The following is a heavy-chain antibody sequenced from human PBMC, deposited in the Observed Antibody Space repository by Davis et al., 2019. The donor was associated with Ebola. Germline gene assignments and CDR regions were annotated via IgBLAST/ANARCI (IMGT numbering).Heavy chain of an antibody. Sequence: GESLKISCAVSGFTFSTFAMSWVRQAPGKGLEWVSGITGSGGDTYYADSVKGRFTMSRDNSKNTLFLQMNSLRAEDTAVYYCAKFHGYTYGAYYFDYWGQGTLVTVSS. J-gene: IGHJ4*02. CDR2: ITGSGGDT. CDR1: GFTFSTFA. D-gene: IGHD5-18*01. V-gene: IGHV3-23*01. CDR3: AKFHGYTYGAYYFDY.